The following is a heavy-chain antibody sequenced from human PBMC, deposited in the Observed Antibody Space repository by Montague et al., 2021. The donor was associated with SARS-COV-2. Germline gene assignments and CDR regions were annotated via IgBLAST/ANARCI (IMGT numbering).Heavy chain of an antibody. V-gene: IGHV4-34*01. CDR2: TNHSGST. CDR3: ARTGHCSSTSCQGYYYYGMDV. J-gene: IGHJ6*02. CDR1: GGSFSGYY. D-gene: IGHD2-2*01. Sequence: SETLSLTCAVYGGSFSGYYWSWIRQPPGKGLEWIGETNHSGSTNYNPSLKSRVTISVDTSKNQFSLKLSSVTAVDTAVYYCARTGHCSSTSCQGYYYYGMDVWGQGTTVTVSS.